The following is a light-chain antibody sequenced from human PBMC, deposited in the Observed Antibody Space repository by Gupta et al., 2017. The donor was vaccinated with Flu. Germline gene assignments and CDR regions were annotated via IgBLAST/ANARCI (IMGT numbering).Light chain of an antibody. Sequence: ELVLTQSPATLSLSPGERATLSCRASQSVSSSLAWYQQKPGQAPRLLIYDAANRATGSPARFCGSGSWTDFTPTIISLEPEDFAVYYCQQHSNWPPWTFGQGTKVEIK. CDR2: DAA. CDR1: QSVSSS. J-gene: IGKJ1*01. CDR3: QQHSNWPPWT. V-gene: IGKV3-11*01.